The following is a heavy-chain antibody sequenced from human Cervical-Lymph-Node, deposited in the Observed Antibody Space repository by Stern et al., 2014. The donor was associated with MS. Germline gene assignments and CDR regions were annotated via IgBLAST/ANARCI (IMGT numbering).Heavy chain of an antibody. Sequence: QMQLVQSGAEVKQPGSSVNVSCKVSGATFNNHAISWVRLVPGQGLQWMGGIIPIFGATRAAQRFQGRLTISADESTDTSYMILKNLRFGDTALYFCARDGPVSDLDFWGPGTLVTVSS. CDR1: GATFNNHA. J-gene: IGHJ4*02. CDR3: ARDGPVSDLDF. CDR2: IIPIFGAT. V-gene: IGHV1-69*01.